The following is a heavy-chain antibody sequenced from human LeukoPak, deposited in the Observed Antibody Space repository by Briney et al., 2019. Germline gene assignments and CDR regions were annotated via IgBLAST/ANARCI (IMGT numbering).Heavy chain of an antibody. CDR2: IYYSGST. D-gene: IGHD3-22*01. J-gene: IGHJ4*02. Sequence: PSETLSLTCTVSGGSISSYYWSWIRQPPGKGLEWIGYIYYSGSTNYNPSLRSRVTISVDTSKNQFSLKLSSVTAADTAVYYCARDGYDSSDYHDYWGQGTLVTVSS. CDR1: GGSISSYY. CDR3: ARDGYDSSDYHDY. V-gene: IGHV4-59*01.